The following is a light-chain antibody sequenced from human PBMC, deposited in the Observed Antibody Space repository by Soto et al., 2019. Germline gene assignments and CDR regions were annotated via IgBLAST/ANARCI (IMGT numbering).Light chain of an antibody. CDR2: GAS. Sequence: VLPQSPGTLSLSPGERATHSCRASQSVSSSLVAWYQQKPGQAPRLLIYGASIRATGIPDRLSGSASGTDFTLTISSLEPEDFATYYCQQYCASPVTFGQGTRPEI. V-gene: IGKV3-20*01. CDR3: QQYCASPVT. J-gene: IGKJ5*01. CDR1: QSVSSSL.